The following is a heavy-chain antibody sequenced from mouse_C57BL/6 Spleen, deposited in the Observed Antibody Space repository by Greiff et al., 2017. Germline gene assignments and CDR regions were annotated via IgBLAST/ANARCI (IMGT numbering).Heavy chain of an antibody. CDR1: GYTFTSYW. D-gene: IGHD2-3*01. CDR3: AREDDSYYLRYFDY. J-gene: IGHJ2*01. V-gene: IGHV1-61*01. Sequence: VQLQQPGAELVRPGSSVKLSCKASGYTFTSYWMDWVKQRPGQGLEWIGNIYPSDSETHYNQKFKDKATLTVDKSSSTAYMQLSSLTSEDSAVYYCAREDDSYYLRYFDYWGQGTTLTVSS. CDR2: IYPSDSET.